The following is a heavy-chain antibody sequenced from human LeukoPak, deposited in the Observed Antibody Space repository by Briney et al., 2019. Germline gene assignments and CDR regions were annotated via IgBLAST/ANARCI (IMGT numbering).Heavy chain of an antibody. CDR3: AKEISSGLIHY. CDR2: ISDGGRNK. J-gene: IGHJ4*02. V-gene: IGHV3-30*18. D-gene: IGHD6-19*01. Sequence: TGGSLRLSCQATGFIFNTYAMHWVRQAPGKGLEWVAVISDGGRNKYYSDSVKGRFTISRDNSKNTLYLQMNSLRAEDTVMYYCAKEISSGLIHYWGQGTLVTVSS. CDR1: GFIFNTYA.